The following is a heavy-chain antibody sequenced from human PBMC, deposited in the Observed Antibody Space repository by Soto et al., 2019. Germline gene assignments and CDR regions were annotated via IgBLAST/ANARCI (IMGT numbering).Heavy chain of an antibody. V-gene: IGHV3-23*01. J-gene: IGHJ2*01. CDR3: ARKILGSTTRPNYWYFDL. CDR1: GFTFINYA. CDR2: ISGGGDAA. Sequence: EVQVLESGGGLVQPGGSLRLSCAGSGFTFINYAMNWVRQAPGKGLEWVSSISGGGDAAFFPDSVRGRFTISRDNSKNTGTLQMNSLGGDDTAVYYCARKILGSTTRPNYWYFDLWGRGTLVTVSP. D-gene: IGHD6-6*01.